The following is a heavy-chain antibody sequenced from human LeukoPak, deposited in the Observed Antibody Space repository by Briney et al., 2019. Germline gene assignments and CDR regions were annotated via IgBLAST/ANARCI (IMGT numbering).Heavy chain of an antibody. D-gene: IGHD2/OR15-2a*01. CDR2: VSCNAGRT. Sequence: AGGSLRLSCAASGFAFSSFAMTWVRQAPGKGLEWVSTVSCNAGRTYYADFVKGRFTTSGDNSKSTLHLQMNSLRAEDTAVYYCAKAVRYCDSSSNYLYFDYWGQGTLVTVSS. CDR3: AKAVRYCDSSSNYLYFDY. J-gene: IGHJ4*02. V-gene: IGHV3-23*01. CDR1: GFAFSSFA.